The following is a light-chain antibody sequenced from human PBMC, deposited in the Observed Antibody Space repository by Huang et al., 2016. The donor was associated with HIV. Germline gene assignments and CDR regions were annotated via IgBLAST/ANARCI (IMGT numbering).Light chain of an antibody. CDR1: QSVSSDY. V-gene: IGKV3-20*01. J-gene: IGKJ1*01. CDR2: GAS. Sequence: NVLTQSPGALSLSAGERATLSRRASQSVSSDYLAWHQHQPGQAPRLLIYGASNRATGIPDRFSGSGSGTDFTLTINRLEPGDVAVYYCQHYGTSPGTFGQGTKVEIK. CDR3: QHYGTSPGT.